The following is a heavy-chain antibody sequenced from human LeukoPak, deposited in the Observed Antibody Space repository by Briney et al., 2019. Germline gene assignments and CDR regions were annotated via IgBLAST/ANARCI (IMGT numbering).Heavy chain of an antibody. CDR3: ARVSTPANLGYYSGGSCYSDDAFDI. Sequence: ASVKVSCKASGYTFTGYYMHWVRQAPGQGLEWMGIINPSGGSTSYAQKFQGRVTITADESTSTAYMELSSLRSEDTAVYYCARVSTPANLGYYSGGSCYSDDAFDIWGQGTMVTVSS. CDR2: INPSGGST. CDR1: GYTFTGYY. J-gene: IGHJ3*02. D-gene: IGHD2-15*01. V-gene: IGHV1-46*01.